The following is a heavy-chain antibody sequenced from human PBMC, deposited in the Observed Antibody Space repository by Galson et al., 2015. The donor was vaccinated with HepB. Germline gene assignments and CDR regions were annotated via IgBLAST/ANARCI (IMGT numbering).Heavy chain of an antibody. CDR3: ARDGDSSGYYYVRPTIGAFDI. J-gene: IGHJ3*02. Sequence: LSLTCTVSGGSISSSSYYWGWIRQPPGKGLEWIGSIYYSGSTYYNPSLKSRVTISVDTSKNQFSLKLSSVTAADTAVYYCARDGDSSGYYYVRPTIGAFDIWGQGTMVTVSS. D-gene: IGHD3-22*01. CDR1: GGSISSSSYY. CDR2: IYYSGST. V-gene: IGHV4-39*07.